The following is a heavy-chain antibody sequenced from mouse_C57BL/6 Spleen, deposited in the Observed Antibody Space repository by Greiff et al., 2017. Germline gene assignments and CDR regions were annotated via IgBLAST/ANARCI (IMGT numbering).Heavy chain of an antibody. CDR2: IHPNSGST. CDR1: GYTFTSYW. D-gene: IGHD1-2*01. J-gene: IGHJ4*01. Sequence: QVQLQQPGAELVKPGASVKLSCKASGYTFTSYWMHWVKQRPGQGLEWIGMIHPNSGSTNYNEKFKSKATLTVDKSSSTAYMQLSSLTSEDSAVXYGAGDGHYYAIDGWGQGTSVTVTS. CDR3: AGDGHYYAIDG. V-gene: IGHV1-64*01.